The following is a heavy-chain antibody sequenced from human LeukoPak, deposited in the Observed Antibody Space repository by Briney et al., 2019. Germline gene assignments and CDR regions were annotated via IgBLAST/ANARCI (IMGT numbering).Heavy chain of an antibody. J-gene: IGHJ4*02. CDR1: GASISSYY. CDR3: ASGPYPAAGTDHQFDY. D-gene: IGHD6-13*01. CDR2: IYYSGST. V-gene: IGHV4-59*01. Sequence: SETLSLTRTVSGASISSYYWSWIRQPPGKGLEWIGYIYYSGSTHYNPSLKSRVTISVDTSKNQFSLRLSSMTAADTAVYYCASGPYPAAGTDHQFDYWGQGTLVTVSS.